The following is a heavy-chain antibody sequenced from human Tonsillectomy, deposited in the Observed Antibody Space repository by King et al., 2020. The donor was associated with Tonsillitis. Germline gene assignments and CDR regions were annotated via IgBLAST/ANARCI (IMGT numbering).Heavy chain of an antibody. V-gene: IGHV4-34*01. CDR3: ARFGLYYYDSRGYYYSFDF. Sequence: VQLQQWGAGLLKPSETLSLTCAIYGGSFSGYSWSWFRQSPGKGLEWIGEINRSGTTNYNPSLASLVTISGDTSKKQFSLNLSSVTAADTAVYYCARFGLYYYDSRGYYYSFDFWGQGTLVTVSS. CDR2: INRSGTT. J-gene: IGHJ4*02. D-gene: IGHD3-22*01. CDR1: GGSFSGYS.